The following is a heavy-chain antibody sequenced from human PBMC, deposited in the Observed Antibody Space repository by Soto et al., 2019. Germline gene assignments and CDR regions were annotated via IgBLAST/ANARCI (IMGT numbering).Heavy chain of an antibody. CDR3: ARVSAAGSTSGGMDV. V-gene: IGHV4-4*07. D-gene: IGHD6-13*01. CDR2: IYTSGST. CDR1: GGSISSYY. J-gene: IGHJ6*02. Sequence: ASETLSLTCTVSGGSISSYYWSWIRQPAGKGLEWIGRIYTSGSTNYNPSLKCRVTMSVDTSKNQFSLKLSSVTAADTAVYYCARVSAAGSTSGGMDVWGQGTTVTAP.